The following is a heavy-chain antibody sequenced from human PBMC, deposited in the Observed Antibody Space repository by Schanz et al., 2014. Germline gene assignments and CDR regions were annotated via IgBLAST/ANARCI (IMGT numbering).Heavy chain of an antibody. CDR3: ARDRDQWDGNYLDY. CDR2: INPGSGDT. CDR1: GYIFIGYF. V-gene: IGHV1-2*02. Sequence: QGQLVESGGEVKKPGASVKVSCKASGYIFIGYFIHWVRQAPGQGLEWMGWINPGSGDTKYSPKFQGRVTMTRDTSITTAYMELNRLTYDDTAVYYCARDRDQWDGNYLDYWGQGTLVTVSS. D-gene: IGHD1-26*01. J-gene: IGHJ4*02.